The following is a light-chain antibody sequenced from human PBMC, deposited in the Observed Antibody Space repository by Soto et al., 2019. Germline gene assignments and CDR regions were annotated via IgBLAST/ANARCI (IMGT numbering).Light chain of an antibody. CDR2: RAS. CDR3: QQYKSYSPYT. J-gene: IGKJ2*01. Sequence: DILMTQSPSTLSASVGDRVTITCRASESISRWLAWYQQKPGRAPKLLIHRASTLATGVPSRISGSGSGTDFTLTISNLQPDDFATYYCQQYKSYSPYTFGQGTK. CDR1: ESISRW. V-gene: IGKV1-5*03.